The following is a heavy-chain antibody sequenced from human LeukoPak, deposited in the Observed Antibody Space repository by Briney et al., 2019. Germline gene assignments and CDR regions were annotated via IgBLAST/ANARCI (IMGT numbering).Heavy chain of an antibody. J-gene: IGHJ6*03. V-gene: IGHV3-30*04. D-gene: IGHD2-15*01. CDR2: ISYDGSNK. CDR1: GFTFSSYA. Sequence: GGSLRLSCAASGFTFSSYAMHWVRQAPGKGLEWVAVISYDGSNKYYADSVKGRFTISRDNSKNTLYLQMNSLRAEDTAVYYCARAGRKSRGVDIVRKKETVYYYYLDVWGKGTTVTVSS. CDR3: ARAGRKSRGVDIVRKKETVYYYYLDV.